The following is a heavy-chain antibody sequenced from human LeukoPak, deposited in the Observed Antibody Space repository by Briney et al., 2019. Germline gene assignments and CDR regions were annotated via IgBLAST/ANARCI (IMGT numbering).Heavy chain of an antibody. CDR3: ARRPNWFDI. CDR1: GFTFSSYG. V-gene: IGHV3-30*03. CDR2: ISYDGSNK. Sequence: GGSLRLSCAASGFTFSSYGMHWVRQAPGKGLEWVAVISYDGSNKYYADSVKGRFTISRDNAKNSLYLQMNSLRAEDTALYYCARRPNWFDIWGQGTLVTVSS. J-gene: IGHJ5*02.